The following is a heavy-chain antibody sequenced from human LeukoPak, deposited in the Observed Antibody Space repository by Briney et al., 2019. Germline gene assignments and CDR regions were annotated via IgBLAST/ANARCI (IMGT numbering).Heavy chain of an antibody. CDR2: IIPIFGTA. CDR1: GGTFSSYA. V-gene: IGHV1-69*13. J-gene: IGHJ3*02. D-gene: IGHD3-22*01. CDR3: ARGTPTYYYDSSGRPAFDI. Sequence: ASVKVSCKASGGTFSSYAISWVRQAPGQGLEWMGGIIPIFGTANYAQKFQGRVAITADESTSTAYMELSSLRSEDTAVYYCARGTPTYYYDSSGRPAFDIWGQGTMVTVSS.